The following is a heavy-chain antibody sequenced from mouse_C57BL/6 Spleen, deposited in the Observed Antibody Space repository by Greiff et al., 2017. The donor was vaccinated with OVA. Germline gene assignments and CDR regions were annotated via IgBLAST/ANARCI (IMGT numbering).Heavy chain of an antibody. D-gene: IGHD2-4*01. CDR3: ARGYEYDGAWFAY. CDR2: IYPGDGST. V-gene: IGHV1-78*01. J-gene: IGHJ3*01. Sequence: VQLVESDAELVKPGASVKISCKVSGYTFTDHTIHWMKQRPEQGLEWIGYIYPGDGSTKYNEKFKGKAKLTADKSSSTAYMQLNSLTSEDSAVYFCARGYEYDGAWFAYWGQGTLVTVSA. CDR1: GYTFTDHT.